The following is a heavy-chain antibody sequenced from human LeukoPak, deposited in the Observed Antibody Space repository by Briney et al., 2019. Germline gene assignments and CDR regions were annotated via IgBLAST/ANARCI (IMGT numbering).Heavy chain of an antibody. J-gene: IGHJ6*03. V-gene: IGHV3-20*04. Sequence: GGSLRLSCAASGFSFSNYWMHWVRQAPGKGLEWVSGINWNGGSTGYADSVKGRFTISRDNAKNSLYLQMNSLRAEDTALYYCARDLPYSGSYYYYYYMDVWGKGTTVTVSS. CDR2: INWNGGST. D-gene: IGHD1-26*01. CDR1: GFSFSNYW. CDR3: ARDLPYSGSYYYYYYMDV.